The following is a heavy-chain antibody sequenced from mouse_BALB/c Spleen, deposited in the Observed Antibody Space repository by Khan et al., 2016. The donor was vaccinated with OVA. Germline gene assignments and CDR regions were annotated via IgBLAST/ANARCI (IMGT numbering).Heavy chain of an antibody. CDR1: GFTFTNYG. Sequence: QIQLVQSGPELKKPGETVQISCKASGFTFTNYGMNWVKQAPGKGLKWMGWINTYTGEPTFADDFKGRFAFSLETSASTAYLQINSLKNEDTATYFCARVGYNGTRACWGQGTSVTVSS. D-gene: IGHD2-14*01. CDR2: INTYTGEP. CDR3: ARVGYNGTRAC. V-gene: IGHV9-3-1*01. J-gene: IGHJ4*01.